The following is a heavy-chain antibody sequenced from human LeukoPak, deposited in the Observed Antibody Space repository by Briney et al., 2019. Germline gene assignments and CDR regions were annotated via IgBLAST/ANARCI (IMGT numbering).Heavy chain of an antibody. CDR3: ASSLGEVDWFDP. V-gene: IGHV1-69*05. Sequence: SVKVSCKASGGTFSSYAISWVRQAPGQGLEWMGGIIPIFGTANYAQRFQGRVTITTDESTSTAYMELSSLRSEDTAVYHCASSLGEVDWFDPWGQGTLVTVSS. CDR1: GGTFSSYA. D-gene: IGHD3-10*01. J-gene: IGHJ5*02. CDR2: IIPIFGTA.